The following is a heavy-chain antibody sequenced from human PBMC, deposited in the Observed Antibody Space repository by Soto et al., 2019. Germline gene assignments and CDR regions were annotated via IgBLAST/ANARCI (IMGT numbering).Heavy chain of an antibody. J-gene: IGHJ4*02. Sequence: EVQLVESGGGLIQPGGSLRLSSAASGFSFNTYSMNWVRQAPGKGLEWISYISTSSSRIYYADSVKGRFTLSRDNAKNSLYLQMNSLRGGDRAVYYCAGDTGIAAAGMDYWGQGTLVTVSS. CDR3: AGDTGIAAAGMDY. D-gene: IGHD6-25*01. CDR2: ISTSSSRI. V-gene: IGHV3-48*04. CDR1: GFSFNTYS.